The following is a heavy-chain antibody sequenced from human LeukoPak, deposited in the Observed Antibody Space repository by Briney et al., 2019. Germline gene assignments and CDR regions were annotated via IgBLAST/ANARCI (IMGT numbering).Heavy chain of an antibody. V-gene: IGHV4-59*01. CDR3: ARSEYSYGADAFDI. D-gene: IGHD5-18*01. CDR1: GGSISSYY. Sequence: PSETLSLTCTVSGGSISSYYWGWIRQPPGKGLEWVGYIYYSGSTNYSPYLKRRVNQSVDTSKNQFSLKLSSVTAADTAVYYCARSEYSYGADAFDIWDQRTMVTVSS. CDR2: IYYSGST. J-gene: IGHJ3*02.